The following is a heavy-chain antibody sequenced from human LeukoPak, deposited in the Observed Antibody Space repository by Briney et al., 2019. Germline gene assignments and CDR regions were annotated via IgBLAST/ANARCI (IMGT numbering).Heavy chain of an antibody. V-gene: IGHV3-30-3*01. CDR3: ARDSHCSGGSRYYYYGMDV. CDR2: ISYDGSNK. CDR1: RFTFSSYA. Sequence: GGSLRLSCAASRFTFSSYAMHWVRQAPGKGLEWVAVISYDGSNKYYADSVKGRFTISRDNSKNTLYLQMNSLRAEDTAVYYCARDSHCSGGSRYYYYGMDVWGQGTTVTVSS. J-gene: IGHJ6*02. D-gene: IGHD2-15*01.